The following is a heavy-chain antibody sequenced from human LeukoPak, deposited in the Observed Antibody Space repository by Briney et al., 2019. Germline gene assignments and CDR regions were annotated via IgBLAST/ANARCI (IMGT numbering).Heavy chain of an antibody. V-gene: IGHV4-34*01. J-gene: IGHJ4*02. CDR3: ARSYEEYFDY. CDR1: GGSFSGYY. D-gene: IGHD1-26*01. Sequence: SSETLSLTCAVYGGSFSGYYWSWIRQPPGKGLEWIGEINHSGSTYYNPSLKSRVTISVDTSKNQFSLKLSSVTAADTAAYYCARSYEEYFDYWGQGTLVTVSS. CDR2: INHSGST.